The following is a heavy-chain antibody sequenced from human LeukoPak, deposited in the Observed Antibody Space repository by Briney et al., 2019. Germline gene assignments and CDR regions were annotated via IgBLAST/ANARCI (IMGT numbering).Heavy chain of an antibody. CDR1: GGSISSYY. V-gene: IGHV4-4*07. CDR2: IHTTGST. CDR3: ARDQYYYGSGSYIDY. D-gene: IGHD3-10*01. Sequence: SETLSLTCTVSGGSISSYYWSWIRQPAGKGLEWIGRIHTTGSTNYNPSLKSRVTMSVDTSKNQFSLKLTSVIAADTAVYYCARDQYYYGSGSYIDYWGQGTLVTVFS. J-gene: IGHJ4*02.